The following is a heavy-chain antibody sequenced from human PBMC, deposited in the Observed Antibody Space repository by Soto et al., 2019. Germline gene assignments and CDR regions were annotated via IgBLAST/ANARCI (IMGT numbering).Heavy chain of an antibody. V-gene: IGHV3-23*01. D-gene: IGHD6-6*01. CDR1: RFSLNTYG. Sequence: GGSLGLSCTTSRFSLNTYGMTWVRRAPGKGLEWVSAISGSGDTTYYADSVKGRFTVSRDNSKNTLYLQMNNLRAEDTAMYYCTRDRPGPQHYFDYWGQGNVVTVS. CDR2: ISGSGDTT. J-gene: IGHJ4*02. CDR3: TRDRPGPQHYFDY.